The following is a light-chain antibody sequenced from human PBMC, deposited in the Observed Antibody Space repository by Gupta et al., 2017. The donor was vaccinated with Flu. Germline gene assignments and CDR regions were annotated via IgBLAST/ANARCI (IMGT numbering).Light chain of an antibody. CDR1: QNVNSN. CDR2: WAS. CDR3: QQYDSCRPCT. V-gene: IGKV3-15*01. J-gene: IGKJ2*02. Sequence: EIVMTQSPATLSVSPGERATLSCCASQNVNSNLAWDQQKPVQAPRLLIYWASNRATSIPDRFSGSGSGKDFTLNISSLQSEDLAVYYCQQYDSCRPCTFGQGTKLEIK.